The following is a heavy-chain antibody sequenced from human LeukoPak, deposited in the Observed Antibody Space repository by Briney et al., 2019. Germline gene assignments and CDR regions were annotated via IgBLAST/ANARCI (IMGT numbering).Heavy chain of an antibody. Sequence: PGGSLSLSCAASGFTFSSYSMNWVGQAPGKGLEWVSSISSSSSYIYYADSVKGRFTISRDNAKNSLYLQMNSLRAEDTAVYYCARGRRSTTLPGNWFDPWGQGTLVTVSS. CDR3: ARGRRSTTLPGNWFDP. D-gene: IGHD2-2*01. J-gene: IGHJ5*02. CDR1: GFTFSSYS. V-gene: IGHV3-21*01. CDR2: ISSSSSYI.